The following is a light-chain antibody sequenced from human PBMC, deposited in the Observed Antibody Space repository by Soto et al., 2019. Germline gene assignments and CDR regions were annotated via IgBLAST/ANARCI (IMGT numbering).Light chain of an antibody. J-gene: IGKJ1*01. Sequence: VLTQSPATLSLSPGERATLSCRASQSVSSNLAWYQHKPGQAPRLLIFDASQRATGIPDRFRGSGSGTDFTLSISSLEPEDFAVYYCQQRTDRPPWTFGQGTKVDIK. CDR1: QSVSSN. V-gene: IGKV3-11*01. CDR2: DAS. CDR3: QQRTDRPPWT.